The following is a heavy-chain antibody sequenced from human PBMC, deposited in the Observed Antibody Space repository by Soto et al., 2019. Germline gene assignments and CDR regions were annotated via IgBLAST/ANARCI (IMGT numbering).Heavy chain of an antibody. D-gene: IGHD5-12*01. Sequence: PSETLSLTCTVSGGAIKNGDYYWSWIRQPPGKGLEWIGYIYYSGSTYYNPSLKSRVTISVDRSKNQFSLKLSSVTAADTAVYYCARGGLGATFDYWGQGTLVTVSS. CDR2: IYYSGST. J-gene: IGHJ4*02. CDR1: GGAIKNGDYY. V-gene: IGHV4-30-4*01. CDR3: ARGGLGATFDY.